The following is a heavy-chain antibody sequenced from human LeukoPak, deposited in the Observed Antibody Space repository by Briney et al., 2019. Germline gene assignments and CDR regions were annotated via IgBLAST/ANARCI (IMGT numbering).Heavy chain of an antibody. CDR1: GFTLSNAW. CDR2: FSVSDKTT. CDR3: AKDPSVYYGDYIIR. D-gene: IGHD4-17*01. V-gene: IGHV3-23*01. J-gene: IGHJ4*02. Sequence: GGSLRLSCAASGFTLSNAWMNWVRQAPGKGLEWVSGFSVSDKTTYYADSVKGRFTISRDNSKNTLYLQINSLRAEGTAVYYCAKDPSVYYGDYIIRWGQGTLVIVSS.